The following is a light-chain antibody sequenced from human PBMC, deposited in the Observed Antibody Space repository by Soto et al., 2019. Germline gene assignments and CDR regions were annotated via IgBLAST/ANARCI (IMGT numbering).Light chain of an antibody. Sequence: EIVMTHSPTTLSVSPWEVATLSCRASQTINNNLAWYQQKPGQAPRLLIYGASRRATGVPARFSGSGSGTEFTLTISSLQSEDFAVYYCQHYNNGPRFGQGTKVDIK. CDR2: GAS. CDR3: QHYNNGPR. V-gene: IGKV3-15*01. J-gene: IGKJ1*01. CDR1: QTINNN.